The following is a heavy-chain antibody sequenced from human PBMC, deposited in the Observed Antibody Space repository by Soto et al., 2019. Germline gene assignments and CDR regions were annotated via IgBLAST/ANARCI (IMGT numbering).Heavy chain of an antibody. D-gene: IGHD6-13*01. CDR1: GFTFSNYA. CDR2: ISGSGGST. Sequence: EVQLLESGGGLVQPGGSLRLSCAASGFTFSNYAVTWVRQAPGKGLEWVSTISGSGGSTYYADSVKGRFTISRDNSKNTLYRQMNSLRAEDTAVYYCAKDQGSSWYERDYWDQGTLVTVSS. V-gene: IGHV3-23*01. J-gene: IGHJ4*02. CDR3: AKDQGSSWYERDY.